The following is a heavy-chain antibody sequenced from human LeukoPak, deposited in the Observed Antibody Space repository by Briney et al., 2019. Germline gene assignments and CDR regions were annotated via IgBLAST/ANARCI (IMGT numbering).Heavy chain of an antibody. CDR2: ISAYNGNT. V-gene: IGHV1-18*01. D-gene: IGHD4-17*01. J-gene: IGHJ6*02. Sequence: ASVKVSCKASGYTFTSYGIMWVRQAPGQGLEWMGWISAYNGNTNYAQKLQGRVTMTTDTSTSTAYMELRSLRSDDTAVYYCARVATVTTDYYYGMDVWGQGTTVTVSS. CDR3: ARVATVTTDYYYGMDV. CDR1: GYTFTSYG.